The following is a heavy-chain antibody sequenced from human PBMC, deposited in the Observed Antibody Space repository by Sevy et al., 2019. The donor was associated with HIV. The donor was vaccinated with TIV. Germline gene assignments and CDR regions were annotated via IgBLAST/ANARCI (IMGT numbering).Heavy chain of an antibody. Sequence: GGSLRLSCAASGLSVSDNYMNWVRQAPGKGLELVSVIYSDGRTYYADSVKGRFTISRDNSKNTLYLHMNNLRPEDTAVYYCARDRYYDASGYYYYYYGMDVWGQGTTVIVSS. V-gene: IGHV3-66*01. CDR1: GLSVSDNY. CDR2: IYSDGRT. CDR3: ARDRYYDASGYYYYYYGMDV. D-gene: IGHD3-22*01. J-gene: IGHJ6*02.